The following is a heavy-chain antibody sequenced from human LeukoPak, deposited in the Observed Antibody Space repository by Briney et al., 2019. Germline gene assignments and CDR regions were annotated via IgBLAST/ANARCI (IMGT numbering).Heavy chain of an antibody. V-gene: IGHV4-4*02. J-gene: IGHJ4*02. CDR2: IYHSGST. D-gene: IGHD3-22*01. CDR1: GGSISSSSW. Sequence: SETLSLTCAVSGGSISSSSWWSWVRQPPGEGLEWIGEIYHSGSTNYNPSLKSRVTISVDKSKNQFSLKLTSVTAADTAVYYCARVAYYSDRSAFAFFDYWGRGTLVTVSS. CDR3: ARVAYYSDRSAFAFFDY.